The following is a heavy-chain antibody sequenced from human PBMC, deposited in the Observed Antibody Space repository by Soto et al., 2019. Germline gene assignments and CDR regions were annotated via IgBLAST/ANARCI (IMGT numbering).Heavy chain of an antibody. CDR1: GFTFSSYS. CDR2: ISTTGGNK. V-gene: IGHV3-21*02. CDR3: ARGLLASRPNWFDP. J-gene: IGHJ5*02. Sequence: EVQLVESGGGLVKPGGSLRLSCAASGFTFSSYSMSWVRQAPGKGLEWVSTISTTGGNKYYEDSLKGRFTISRDNAKNSVYLQMNSLRAEDTAVYYCARGLLASRPNWFDPWGQGTLVTVSS. D-gene: IGHD2-21*01.